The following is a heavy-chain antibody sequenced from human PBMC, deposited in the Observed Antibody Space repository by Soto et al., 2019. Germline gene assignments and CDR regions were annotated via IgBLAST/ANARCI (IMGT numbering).Heavy chain of an antibody. CDR2: ISAYNGNT. V-gene: IGHV1-18*01. CDR1: GYTFTSYG. D-gene: IGHD6-6*01. J-gene: IGHJ5*02. Sequence: ASVKVSCKASGYTFTSYGISWVRQAPGQGLEWMGWISAYNGNTNYAQKLQGRVTMTTDTSTSTAYMELRSLRSDDTAVYYCARECVWDSSSPIWFDPWGQGTLVTVSS. CDR3: ARECVWDSSSPIWFDP.